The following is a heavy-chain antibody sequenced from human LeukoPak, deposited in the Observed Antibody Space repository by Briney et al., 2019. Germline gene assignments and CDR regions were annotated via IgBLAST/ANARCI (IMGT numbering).Heavy chain of an antibody. CDR1: GGTFSSTT. V-gene: IGHV1-69*13. D-gene: IGHD5-18*01. Sequence: WASVKVSCKASGGTFSSTTINWVRQAPGQGLEWMGGITPIFRTPNYAQKFQGRVTITAVESMSTAYMELSSLRSEDTAVYYCARERGYSYGYAGYWGQGTLVTVSS. CDR2: ITPIFRTP. J-gene: IGHJ4*02. CDR3: ARERGYSYGYAGY.